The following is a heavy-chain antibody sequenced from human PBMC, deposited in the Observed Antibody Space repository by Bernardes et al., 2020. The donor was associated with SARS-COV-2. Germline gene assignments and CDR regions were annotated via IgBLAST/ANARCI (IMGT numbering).Heavy chain of an antibody. D-gene: IGHD2-21*02. Sequence: GGSLRLSCAASGFTVGSYAMSWVRQAPGKGLEWVSGISGSGDITNYADSVKGRFTISRDISKNTVSLQMNTLRAGDTAIYYCAKDYCDSDCDFFYHWGQGTLVTVSS. CDR2: ISGSGDIT. CDR1: GFTVGSYA. V-gene: IGHV3-23*01. CDR3: AKDYCDSDCDFFYH. J-gene: IGHJ4*02.